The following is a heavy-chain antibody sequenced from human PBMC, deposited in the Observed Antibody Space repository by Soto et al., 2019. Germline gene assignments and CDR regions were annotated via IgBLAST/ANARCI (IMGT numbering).Heavy chain of an antibody. D-gene: IGHD2-15*01. J-gene: IGHJ3*02. V-gene: IGHV3-48*01. Sequence: GGSLRLSCAASGFTFSSYSMNWVRQAPGKGLEWVSYISSGSGTIYYADSVKGRFTISRDNAKNSLYLQMNSLRAEDTAVYYCARCSGGTCYSHAFDIWGQGTMVTVSS. CDR3: ARCSGGTCYSHAFDI. CDR1: GFTFSSYS. CDR2: ISSGSGTI.